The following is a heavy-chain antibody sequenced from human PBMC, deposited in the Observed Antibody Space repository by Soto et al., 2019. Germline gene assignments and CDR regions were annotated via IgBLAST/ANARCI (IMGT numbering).Heavy chain of an antibody. CDR2: VYSSGGT. CDR1: GGSMTSYY. J-gene: IGHJ4*02. D-gene: IGHD3-16*01. CDR3: ARVRGDFDY. V-gene: IGHV4-4*07. Sequence: SETLSLTCTVSGGSMTSYYWTWIRQPAGKGLEWIGRVYSSGGTHYNPSLKSRVTISLDTSKNQFSLKLSSVTAADTAVYYCARVRGDFDYWGQGTLVTVSS.